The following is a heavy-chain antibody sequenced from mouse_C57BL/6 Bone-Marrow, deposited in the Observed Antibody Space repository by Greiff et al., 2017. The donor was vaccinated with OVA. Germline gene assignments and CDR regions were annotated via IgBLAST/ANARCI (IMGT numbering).Heavy chain of an antibody. CDR1: GFTFSSYG. V-gene: IGHV5-6*01. CDR2: ISSGGSYT. CDR3: ARSYYYGSPWFAY. J-gene: IGHJ3*01. Sequence: EVQGVESGGDLVKPGGSLKLSCAASGFTFSSYGMSWVRQPPDKRLEWVATISSGGSYTYYPDSVKGRFTISRDNAKNTLYLQMSSLKSEDTAMYYCARSYYYGSPWFAYWGQGTLVTVSA. D-gene: IGHD1-1*01.